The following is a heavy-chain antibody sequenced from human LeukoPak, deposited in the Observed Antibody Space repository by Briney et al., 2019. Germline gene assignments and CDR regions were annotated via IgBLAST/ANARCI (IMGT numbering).Heavy chain of an antibody. CDR2: ISNDGTNS. CDR3: ARDGLPYCTSTSCYHSDS. Sequence: GGSLRLSCGVSGFTFSNYGMHWVRQAPGKGLEWVAVISNDGTNSHYGDSVQGRFTIPRDNSNNTLFLQLNNLRPDDTAVYYCARDGLPYCTSTSCYHSDSWGQGTLVTVSS. V-gene: IGHV3-30-3*01. D-gene: IGHD2-2*01. J-gene: IGHJ4*02. CDR1: GFTFSNYG.